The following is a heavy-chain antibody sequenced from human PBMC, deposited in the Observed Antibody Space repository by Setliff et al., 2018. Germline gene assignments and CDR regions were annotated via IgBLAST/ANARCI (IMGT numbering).Heavy chain of an antibody. CDR3: ARGKTFFGAFIRAFDI. Sequence: KLSEPLSLTCSVSGGSIDSHYWSWIRQPPGKGLEWIGSIYYSGNTNYNPSLKSRVTISIDTSKNQFSLKLSSVTAADTAVYHCARGKTFFGAFIRAFDIWGQGRMVTVSS. V-gene: IGHV4-59*11. CDR2: IYYSGNT. D-gene: IGHD3-3*01. CDR1: GGSIDSHY. J-gene: IGHJ3*02.